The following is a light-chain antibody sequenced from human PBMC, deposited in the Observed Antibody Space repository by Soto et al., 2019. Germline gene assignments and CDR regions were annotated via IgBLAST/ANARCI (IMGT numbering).Light chain of an antibody. CDR3: RQQRNYPPLT. J-gene: IGKJ4*01. V-gene: IGKV3-11*01. CDR2: DAS. Sequence: EIVLTQSPATLSLSPGERATLSCRASQSVGSYLAWYQQKPGQAPRLLIYDASNRATGIPARFSGSGSGTEDTLTISSLEQEDDAAYYWRQQRNYPPLTFGRGTKVEIK. CDR1: QSVGSY.